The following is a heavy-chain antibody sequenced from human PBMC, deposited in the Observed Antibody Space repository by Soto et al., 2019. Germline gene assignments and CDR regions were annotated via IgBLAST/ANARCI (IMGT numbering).Heavy chain of an antibody. J-gene: IGHJ4*02. CDR2: IVVDNGNT. D-gene: IGHD3-22*01. Sequence: GASVKVSCKASGFTFASSAVQWVRQARGQGLEWMGWIVVDNGNTNYAQKFQERVTITRDISTSTAYMELRSLTSDDTAMYYCARDASQDSRGYFLHWGQGTQVTVSS. CDR1: GFTFASSA. V-gene: IGHV1-58*01. CDR3: ARDASQDSRGYFLH.